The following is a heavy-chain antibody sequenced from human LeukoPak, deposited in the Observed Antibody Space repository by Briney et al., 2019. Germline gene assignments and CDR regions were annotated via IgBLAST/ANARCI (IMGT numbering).Heavy chain of an antibody. V-gene: IGHV3-21*06. Sequence: GGSLRLSCEASGFSFSSYNMDWVRQTPGKGLEWISSITTSSSYTFYADSVKGRFTISRDNAKNSLYLQMNSLRAEDTAVYYCARGQDTVVTSRDAFDIWGQGTMVTVSS. CDR2: ITTSSSYT. J-gene: IGHJ3*02. CDR1: GFSFSSYN. D-gene: IGHD4-23*01. CDR3: ARGQDTVVTSRDAFDI.